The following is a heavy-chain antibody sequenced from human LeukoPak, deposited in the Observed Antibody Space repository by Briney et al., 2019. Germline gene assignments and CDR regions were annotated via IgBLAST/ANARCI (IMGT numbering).Heavy chain of an antibody. CDR2: IKQDGNEK. CDR3: ARDPRGSEYSHFDS. CDR1: GFSFSSSY. J-gene: IGHJ4*02. V-gene: IGHV3-7*01. D-gene: IGHD3-10*01. Sequence: PGGSLRLSCVASGFSFSSSYMSRVRQAPGKGLEWVANIKQDGNEKHYVDSVKGRFTISRDNAKSSLYLQMNRLRADDTAVYYCARDPRGSEYSHFDSWGQGTLVTVSS.